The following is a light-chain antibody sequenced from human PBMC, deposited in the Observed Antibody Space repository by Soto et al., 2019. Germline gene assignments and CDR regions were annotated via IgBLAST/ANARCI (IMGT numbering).Light chain of an antibody. V-gene: IGKV4-1*01. Sequence: DIVMTQSPDSLAVSLGERATINCKSSQSVLYSSNNKNYLAWYQQKPGQPPKLLIYWASTRESGVPDRFSGXXXXXXXXXXIXSLQAEDVAVYYCQQYYSTPLTFGGGTKVEIK. CDR2: WAS. CDR3: QQYYSTPLT. CDR1: QSVLYSSNNKNY. J-gene: IGKJ4*01.